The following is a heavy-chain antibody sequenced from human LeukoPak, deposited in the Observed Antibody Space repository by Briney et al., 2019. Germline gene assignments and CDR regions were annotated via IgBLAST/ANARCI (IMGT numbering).Heavy chain of an antibody. Sequence: PETLSLTCAVSDDSFSSHYWTWIRQPPGKGLEWIGYISYIGSTNYNPSLKSRVTISIDTSKNQFSLKLSSVTAADTAVYYCARDLVTVTKGFDIWGQGAMVSVSS. CDR2: ISYIGST. V-gene: IGHV4-59*11. D-gene: IGHD4-17*01. CDR3: ARDLVTVTKGFDI. J-gene: IGHJ3*02. CDR1: DDSFSSHY.